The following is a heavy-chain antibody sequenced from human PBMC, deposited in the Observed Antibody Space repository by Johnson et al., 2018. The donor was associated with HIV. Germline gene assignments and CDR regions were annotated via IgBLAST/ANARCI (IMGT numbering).Heavy chain of an antibody. J-gene: IGHJ3*02. CDR3: AREGQEFNDAFDI. CDR2: ISYDGSNK. D-gene: IGHD3-10*01. Sequence: QVQLVESGGGVVQPGRSLRLSCAASGFTFSSYAMYWVRQAPGKGLEWVAVISYDGSNKYYADSVKGRFTISRDNSKNTLYLQMNSLRAEDTAVYYCAREGQEFNDAFDIWGQGTMVTVSS. V-gene: IGHV3-30-3*01. CDR1: GFTFSSYA.